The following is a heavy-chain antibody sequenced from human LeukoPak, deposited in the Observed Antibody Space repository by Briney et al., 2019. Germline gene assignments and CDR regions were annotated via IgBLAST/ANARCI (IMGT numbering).Heavy chain of an antibody. D-gene: IGHD3-22*01. J-gene: IGHJ3*02. CDR3: TYYYDSSGSQRSAFDI. V-gene: IGHV3-49*04. Sequence: GRSLRLSCTASGFTSGDVAMSWVRQAPGKGLECVCLIRIEANGGTTEYAASVKGRFTISRDDSKSIAYLQMNSLKTEDTAVNYCTYYYDSSGSQRSAFDIWGQGTMVTVSS. CDR2: IRIEANGGTT. CDR1: GFTSGDVA.